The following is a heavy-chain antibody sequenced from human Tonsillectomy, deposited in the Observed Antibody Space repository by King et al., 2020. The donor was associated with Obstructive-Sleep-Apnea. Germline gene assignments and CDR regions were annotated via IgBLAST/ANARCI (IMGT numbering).Heavy chain of an antibody. CDR1: GFSLSTSGVG. Sequence: TLKESGPTLVKPTQTLTLTCTFSGFSLSTSGVGVGWIRQPPGKALEWLALIYWDDHKRYSPSLKSRLTITKDTSKNQVVLTMTNMDPVDTATFYCGHLAFSPPRLLLASYYYFDLWGRGTLVTVSS. V-gene: IGHV2-5*02. CDR3: GHLAFSPPRLLLASYYYFDL. CDR2: IYWDDHK. J-gene: IGHJ2*01. D-gene: IGHD3-22*01.